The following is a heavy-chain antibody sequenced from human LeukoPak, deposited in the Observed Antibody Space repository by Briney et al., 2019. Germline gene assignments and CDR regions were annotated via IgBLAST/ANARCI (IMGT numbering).Heavy chain of an antibody. Sequence: PSETLSLTCTVSGGSISSSSYYWGWIRQPPGKGLEWIGSIYYGGSTYFNPSLKSRVSISVDTSKKQFSLKLSSVTAADTAVYYCARTYGSAYGHFDYWGQGTLVTVSS. D-gene: IGHD6-19*01. CDR3: ARTYGSAYGHFDY. V-gene: IGHV4-39*01. CDR2: IYYGGST. J-gene: IGHJ4*02. CDR1: GGSISSSSYY.